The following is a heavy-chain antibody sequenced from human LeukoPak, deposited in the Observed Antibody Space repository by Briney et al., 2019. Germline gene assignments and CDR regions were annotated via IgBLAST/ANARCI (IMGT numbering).Heavy chain of an antibody. D-gene: IGHD5-12*01. J-gene: IGHJ4*02. CDR1: GFTFDDSV. V-gene: IGHV3-20*04. Sequence: GGSLRLSCAASGFTFDDSVMSWVRQAPGKGLEWVSGINWNGGSTGYADSVKGRFTISRDNAKNSLYLQMSSLRAEDTALYYCARESGYAVGDFWGRGTLVIVSS. CDR2: INWNGGST. CDR3: ARESGYAVGDF.